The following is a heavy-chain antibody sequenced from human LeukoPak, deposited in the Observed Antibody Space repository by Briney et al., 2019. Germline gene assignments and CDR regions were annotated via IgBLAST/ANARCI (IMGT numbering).Heavy chain of an antibody. CDR2: IYYSGST. D-gene: IGHD2-2*02. CDR1: GGSISSYY. CDR3: AGALVGYCSSTSCYSIYYYYYGMGV. J-gene: IGHJ6*04. V-gene: IGHV4-59*01. Sequence: SETLSLTCTVSGGSISSYYWSWIRQPPGKGLEWIGYIYYSGSTNYNPSPKSRVTISVDTSKSQFSLKLSSVTAADTAVYYCAGALVGYCSSTSCYSIYYYYYGMGVWGKGTTVTVSS.